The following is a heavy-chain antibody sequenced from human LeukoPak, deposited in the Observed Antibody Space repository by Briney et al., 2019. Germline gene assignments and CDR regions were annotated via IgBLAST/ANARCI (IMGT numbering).Heavy chain of an antibody. V-gene: IGHV3-30*18. Sequence: GRSLRLSCAASGFTFSSYGMHWVRQAPGKGLEWVAVISYGGSNKYYADSVKGRFTISRDNSKNTLYLQMNSLRAEDTAVYYCAKAVVSAGIGSCYFDYWGQGTLVTVSS. CDR3: AKAVVSAGIGSCYFDY. J-gene: IGHJ4*02. D-gene: IGHD2-15*01. CDR1: GFTFSSYG. CDR2: ISYGGSNK.